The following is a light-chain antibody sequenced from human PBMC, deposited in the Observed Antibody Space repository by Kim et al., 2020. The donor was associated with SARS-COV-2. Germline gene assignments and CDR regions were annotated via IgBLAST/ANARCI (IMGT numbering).Light chain of an antibody. J-gene: IGLJ3*02. V-gene: IGLV2-14*03. CDR3: SSYARGVIRL. Sequence: GQSITISCTGTSSDIGAYNYVSWYRQHPGKPPQLIIYDVYNRPSGISDRFSGSKSGNTASLTISGLQAEDQGDYYCSSYARGVIRLFGGGTQVTVL. CDR1: SSDIGAYNY. CDR2: DVY.